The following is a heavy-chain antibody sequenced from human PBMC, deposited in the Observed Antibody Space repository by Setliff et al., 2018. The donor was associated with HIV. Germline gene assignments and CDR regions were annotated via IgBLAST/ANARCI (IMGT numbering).Heavy chain of an antibody. J-gene: IGHJ3*02. CDR1: GGSISSHY. Sequence: SETLSLTCTVSGGSISSHYWSWLRQPPGKGLEWLGSIYYSGSTNYNPSLKSRVTISDTSKNQFSLKLSSVTAADTAVYYCARDRGIVVAGETDAFDIWGQGTMVTVS. D-gene: IGHD6-19*01. CDR3: ARDRGIVVAGETDAFDI. CDR2: IYYSGST. V-gene: IGHV4-59*11.